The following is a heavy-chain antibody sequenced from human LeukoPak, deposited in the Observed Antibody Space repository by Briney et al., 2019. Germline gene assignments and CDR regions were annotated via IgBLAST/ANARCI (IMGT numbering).Heavy chain of an antibody. V-gene: IGHV5-51*01. D-gene: IGHD6-19*01. J-gene: IGHJ4*02. Sequence: GESLKTSCKGSGYNFANYWIGWVRQMPGKGLEWMGIIYPGDSDTRYSPSFQGQVTISADRSISTAYLQWSSLKASDSAIYYCARITTSGWYADYWGQGTLVTVS. CDR3: ARITTSGWYADY. CDR1: GYNFANYW. CDR2: IYPGDSDT.